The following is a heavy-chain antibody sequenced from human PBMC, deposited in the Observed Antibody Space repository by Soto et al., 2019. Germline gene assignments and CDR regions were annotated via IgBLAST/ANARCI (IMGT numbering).Heavy chain of an antibody. V-gene: IGHV4-31*03. CDR2: IFYDRST. D-gene: IGHD3-22*01. CDR3: AKDTHDSTGYHSDY. J-gene: IGHJ4*02. Sequence: SETLSLTCSVSGDTISSGGYYWSWFRQHPGKGQKWNGYIFYDRSTYYNTSLKSRATQSVDTTKNKITLSLRTVTTADTAVYYCAKDTHDSTGYHSDYWGQGNLVTVYS. CDR1: GDTISSGGYY.